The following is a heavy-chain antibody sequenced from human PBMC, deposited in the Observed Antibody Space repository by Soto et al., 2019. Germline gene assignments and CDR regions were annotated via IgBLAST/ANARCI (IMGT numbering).Heavy chain of an antibody. Sequence: QPGGSLRLSCTASGFTFGDYAMSWVRQAPGKGLEWVGFIRGKAYAGTTEYAASVKGRFTISRDDSKSIAYLQMNSLKTEDTAVYYCTRHGGNPSLGYYFYGMDVWGQGTTVTAP. CDR1: GFTFGDYA. CDR3: TRHGGNPSLGYYFYGMDV. J-gene: IGHJ6*02. CDR2: IRGKAYAGTT. D-gene: IGHD2-15*01. V-gene: IGHV3-49*04.